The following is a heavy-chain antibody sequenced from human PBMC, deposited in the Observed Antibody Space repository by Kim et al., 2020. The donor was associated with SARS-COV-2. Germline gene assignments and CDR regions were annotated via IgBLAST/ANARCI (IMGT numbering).Heavy chain of an antibody. J-gene: IGHJ4*02. V-gene: IGHV3-21*01. D-gene: IGHD3-16*01. Sequence: DSVKGRFTITRDNAKNSLYLQRNSLRAEDTAVYYCARDKDYDYVWGKPGYWGQGTLVTVSS. CDR3: ARDKDYDYVWGKPGY.